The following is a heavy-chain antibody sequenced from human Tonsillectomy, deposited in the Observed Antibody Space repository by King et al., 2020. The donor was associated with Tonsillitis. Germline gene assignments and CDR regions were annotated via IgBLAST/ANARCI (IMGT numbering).Heavy chain of an antibody. J-gene: IGHJ3*02. D-gene: IGHD6-19*01. Sequence: VQLVESGAEVKKPGESLKIYCKGSGYSFTKYWIAWVRQMPGKSLEWMGNFYPGDSDTRYSPSFQGQVTISADKSIRTAYLQWSSLKASDTAMYYCARHSADFSSGPDDLNIWGQGKMVTVS. CDR1: GYSFTKYW. CDR2: FYPGDSDT. V-gene: IGHV5-51*01. CDR3: ARHSADFSSGPDDLNI.